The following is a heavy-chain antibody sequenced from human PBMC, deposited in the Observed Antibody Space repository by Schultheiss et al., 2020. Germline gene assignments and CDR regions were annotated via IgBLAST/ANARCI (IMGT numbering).Heavy chain of an antibody. D-gene: IGHD6-13*01. CDR2: IYYSGST. J-gene: IGHJ5*02. V-gene: IGHV4-59*12. CDR3: AREASLAAAGTYWFDP. CDR1: GGSISSYY. Sequence: SETLSLTCTVSGGSISSYYWSWIRQSPGKGLEWIGYIYYSGSTYYNPSLKSRVTISVDTSKNQFSLKLSSVTAADTAVYYCAREASLAAAGTYWFDPWGQGTLVTVSS.